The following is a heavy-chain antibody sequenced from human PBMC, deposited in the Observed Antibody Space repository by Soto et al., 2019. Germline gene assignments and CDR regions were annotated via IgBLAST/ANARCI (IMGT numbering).Heavy chain of an antibody. D-gene: IGHD6-13*01. CDR2: IYYSGST. Sequence: PSETLSLTCTVSGGSISSYYWSWIRQPPGKGLEWIGYIYYSGSTNYNPSLKSRVTISVDTSKNQFSLKLSSVTAADTAVYYCASVGYSSSWYGLVYWGQGTLVTVSS. V-gene: IGHV4-59*01. J-gene: IGHJ4*02. CDR3: ASVGYSSSWYGLVY. CDR1: GGSISSYY.